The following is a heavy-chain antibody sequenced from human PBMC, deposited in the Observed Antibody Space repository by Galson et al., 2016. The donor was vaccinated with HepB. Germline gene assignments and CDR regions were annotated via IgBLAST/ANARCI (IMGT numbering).Heavy chain of an antibody. CDR2: IDTKNGNT. D-gene: IGHD3-22*01. CDR1: GYIFTNHA. CDR3: AKHVSGYYVSAHFDY. V-gene: IGHV1-18*04. J-gene: IGHJ4*02. Sequence: SVKVSCKASGYIFTNHAFSWVRQAPGQSLEWMGWIDTKNGNTVYARKLQGRVTMTTDTSTNTAYMELTSLRAEDTAVYYCAKHVSGYYVSAHFDYWGQGTLVTVSS.